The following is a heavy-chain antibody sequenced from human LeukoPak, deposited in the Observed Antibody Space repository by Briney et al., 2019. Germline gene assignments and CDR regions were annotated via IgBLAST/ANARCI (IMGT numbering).Heavy chain of an antibody. J-gene: IGHJ4*02. D-gene: IGHD3-9*01. V-gene: IGHV3-33*08. CDR3: ARGHLYYDILTGCFDY. CDR2: IWYDGSNK. Sequence: HTGRSLRLSCAASGFTFSSYGMHWVRQAPGKGLEWVAVIWYDGSNKYYADSVKGRFTISRDNSKNTLYLQMNSLRAEDTAVYYCARGHLYYDILTGCFDYWGQGTLVTVSS. CDR1: GFTFSSYG.